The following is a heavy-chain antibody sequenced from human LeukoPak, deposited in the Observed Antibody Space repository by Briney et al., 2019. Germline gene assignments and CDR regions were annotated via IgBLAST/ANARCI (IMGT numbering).Heavy chain of an antibody. CDR3: ARQVDPALVADYYYYGMGV. V-gene: IGHV3-74*01. D-gene: IGHD5-18*01. Sequence: PGGSLRLSCAASGFTVSSDYMSWVRQAPGKGLVWVSRINSDGSSTSYADSVKGRFTISRDNAKNTLYLQMNSLRAEDTAVYYCARQVDPALVADYYYYGMGVWGQGTTVTVSS. CDR2: INSDGSST. CDR1: GFTVSSDY. J-gene: IGHJ6*02.